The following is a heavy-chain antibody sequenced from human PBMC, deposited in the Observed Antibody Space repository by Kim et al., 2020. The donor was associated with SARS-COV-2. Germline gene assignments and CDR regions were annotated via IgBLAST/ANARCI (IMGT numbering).Heavy chain of an antibody. CDR3: AKEDSHMVFSIEH. J-gene: IGHJ1*01. D-gene: IGHD3-10*01. Sequence: SEDSVKGRITVSRDNAKNSLYLQSNSLRAEDTAFYYCAKEDSHMVFSIEHWGQGTLVTVSS. V-gene: IGHV3-9*01.